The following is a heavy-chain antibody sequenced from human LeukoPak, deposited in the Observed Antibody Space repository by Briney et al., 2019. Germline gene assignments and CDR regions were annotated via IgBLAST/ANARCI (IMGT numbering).Heavy chain of an antibody. CDR1: GFTFSSYD. J-gene: IGHJ4*02. CDR3: ARTYCSSTSCYMALDY. Sequence: GGSLRLSCAASGFTFSSYDMHWVRQATGKGLEWVSAIGTAGDTYYPGSVKGRFTISRENAKNSLYLQMNSLSAGDTAVYYCARTYCSSTSCYMALDYWGQGTLVTVSS. V-gene: IGHV3-13*01. CDR2: IGTAGDT. D-gene: IGHD2-2*01.